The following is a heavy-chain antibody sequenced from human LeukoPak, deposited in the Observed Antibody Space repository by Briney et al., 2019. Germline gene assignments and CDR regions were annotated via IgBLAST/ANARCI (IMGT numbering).Heavy chain of an antibody. J-gene: IGHJ4*02. Sequence: GGSLRLSCAASGFTFTSFAMSWVRQTPGKGLEWVAATSSSDAGTYHADSVRGRFTISRDNSKNTLYLQMNSLRAEDAAVYFCAKAPVTSCRGAYCYPFDSWGQGTLVTVSS. D-gene: IGHD2-21*01. CDR2: TSSSDAGT. CDR1: GFTFTSFA. CDR3: AKAPVTSCRGAYCYPFDS. V-gene: IGHV3-23*01.